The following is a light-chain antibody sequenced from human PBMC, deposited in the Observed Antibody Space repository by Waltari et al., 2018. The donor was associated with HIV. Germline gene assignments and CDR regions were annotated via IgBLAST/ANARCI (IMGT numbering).Light chain of an antibody. Sequence: QSALTQPRSVSGSPGQSVTVSCTGTSSDVGGYNYVSWYQQHPGKAPKLMIYDVNKRPSGVPDRFSGSNSGNTASLTISGLQAEDEADYYCCSYAGNYTLVFGGGTKLTVL. CDR3: CSYAGNYTLV. J-gene: IGLJ2*01. CDR2: DVN. CDR1: SSDVGGYNY. V-gene: IGLV2-11*01.